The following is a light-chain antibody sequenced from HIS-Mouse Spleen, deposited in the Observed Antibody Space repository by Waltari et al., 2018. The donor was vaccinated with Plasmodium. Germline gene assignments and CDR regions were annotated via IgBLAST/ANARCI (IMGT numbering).Light chain of an antibody. CDR3: QQYYSFART. V-gene: IGKV1D-8*02. CDR1: QGISSY. Sequence: AIWMTQSPSLLSASTGDRVTISCRNSQGISSYLAWYQQKPGKAPELLIYAASTLQSGVPSRFSGSGSGTDFTLTISCLQSEDFATYYCQQYYSFARTFGQGTKVEIK. CDR2: AAS. J-gene: IGKJ1*01.